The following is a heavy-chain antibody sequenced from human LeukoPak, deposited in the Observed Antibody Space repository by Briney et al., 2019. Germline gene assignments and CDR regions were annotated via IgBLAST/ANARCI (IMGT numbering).Heavy chain of an antibody. J-gene: IGHJ4*03. CDR3: ARSDSGSYLYYFDY. D-gene: IGHD1-26*01. CDR2: ISHSGST. Sequence: PSETLSLTCTVSGYSISSYYYWGWIRQPPGKGLEWIGTISHSGSTYYNPSLKSRVTISVDTSKNQFSLKLTSVTAADTAVYYCARSDSGSYLYYFDYWGKGTTVTVSS. V-gene: IGHV4-38-2*02. CDR1: GYSISSYYY.